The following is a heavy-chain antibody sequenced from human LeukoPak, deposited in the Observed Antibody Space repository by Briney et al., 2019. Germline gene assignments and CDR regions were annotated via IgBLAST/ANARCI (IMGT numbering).Heavy chain of an antibody. Sequence: GESLKISCKGSGYSFTSCWLGWARQMPGKGLEWMGIIYPCDSDTRYSPSFQGQLTISAHNPNRTPSPQWRTLKASDPGIYYCARQGCSSTCCYCYYYGMDVWGRGTTVTVSS. CDR3: ARQGCSSTCCYCYYYGMDV. V-gene: IGHV5-51*01. CDR2: IYPCDSDT. J-gene: IGHJ6*04. CDR1: GYSFTSCW. D-gene: IGHD2-2*01.